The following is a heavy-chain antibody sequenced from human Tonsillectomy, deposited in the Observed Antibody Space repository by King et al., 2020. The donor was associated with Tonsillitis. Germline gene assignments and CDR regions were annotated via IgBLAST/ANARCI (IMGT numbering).Heavy chain of an antibody. D-gene: IGHD5-18*01. J-gene: IGHJ4*02. CDR1: GFTFSSYW. Sequence: VQLVESGGGLVQPGGSLRLSCAASGFTFSSYWMSWVRQAPGKGLEWVANIKQDGSEKYYVDSVKGRFTISRDNAKNSLYLQMNSLRAEDTAVYYCARTKTWIQLIGAVYWGQGTLVTVSS. CDR3: ARTKTWIQLIGAVY. V-gene: IGHV3-7*03. CDR2: IKQDGSEK.